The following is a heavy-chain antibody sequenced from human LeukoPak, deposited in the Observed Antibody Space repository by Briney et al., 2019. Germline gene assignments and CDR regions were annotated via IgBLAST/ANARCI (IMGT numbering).Heavy chain of an antibody. J-gene: IGHJ3*02. V-gene: IGHV1-58*02. Sequence: GASVKVSCKASGFTFSSSTMQWERQARGQRLEWIGWIVVGSGNTNYAQKFQERVTISRDMSTSTAYMELSSLTSEDTAVFYCAADGPADLFDGSEDPPRDAFEIWGQGTMVTVSS. CDR1: GFTFSSST. D-gene: IGHD3-22*01. CDR3: AADGPADLFDGSEDPPRDAFEI. CDR2: IVVGSGNT.